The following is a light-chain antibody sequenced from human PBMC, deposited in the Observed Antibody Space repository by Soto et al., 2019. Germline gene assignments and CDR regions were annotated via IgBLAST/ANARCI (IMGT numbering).Light chain of an antibody. Sequence: EIVMTQSPATLSVSPGGRATLSCRASQSISDTLAWYQQKPGQAPRLLIYGASRRATGFPARFSGSGSGTDFTLTINRLEPEDFAVYYCQQYNSWPLTFGGGTKVDIK. CDR3: QQYNSWPLT. CDR2: GAS. CDR1: QSISDT. V-gene: IGKV3-15*01. J-gene: IGKJ4*01.